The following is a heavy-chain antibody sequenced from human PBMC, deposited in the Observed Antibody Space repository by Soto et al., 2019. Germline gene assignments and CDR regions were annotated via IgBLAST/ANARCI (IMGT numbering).Heavy chain of an antibody. V-gene: IGHV3-53*01. CDR1: GVSVTDQY. D-gene: IGHD3-9*01. J-gene: IGHJ4*02. Sequence: GGSRRLSCAASGVSVTDQYMTWVRQAPGKGLEWVSVLYTGGSAYYGDSVKGRFTISRDSSTNTLYLQMNSLKVGDTAFYFCARSFNDWTNYFDYWSEGTMVPVSS. CDR2: LYTGGSA. CDR3: ARSFNDWTNYFDY.